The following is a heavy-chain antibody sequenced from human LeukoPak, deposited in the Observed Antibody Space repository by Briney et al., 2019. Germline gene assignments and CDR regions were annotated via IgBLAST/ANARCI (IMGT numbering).Heavy chain of an antibody. CDR3: ARARSEDWFDP. CDR2: ISSSGSTI. CDR1: GFTFSSYE. V-gene: IGHV3-48*03. Sequence: GGSLRLSCAASGFTFSSYEMNWVRQAPGKGPEWVSYISSSGSTIYYADSVKGRFTISRDNAKNSLYLQMNSLRAEDTAVYYCARARSEDWFDPWGQGTLVTVSS. J-gene: IGHJ5*02.